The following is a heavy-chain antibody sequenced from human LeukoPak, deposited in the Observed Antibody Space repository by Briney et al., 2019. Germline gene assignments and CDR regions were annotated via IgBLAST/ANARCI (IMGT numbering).Heavy chain of an antibody. J-gene: IGHJ6*03. CDR1: GGSISSYY. CDR2: IYYSGST. Sequence: SETLSLTCTVSGGSISSYYWSWIRQPPGKGLEWIGYIYYSGSTNYNPSLKSRVTISVDTSKNQFSLKLSSVTAADTAVYYCARAKYYYGSGSYYYYMDVWGKGTTVTVSS. V-gene: IGHV4-59*12. CDR3: ARAKYYYGSGSYYYYMDV. D-gene: IGHD3-10*01.